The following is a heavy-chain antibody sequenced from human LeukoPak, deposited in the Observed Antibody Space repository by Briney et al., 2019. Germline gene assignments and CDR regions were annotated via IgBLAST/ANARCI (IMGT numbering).Heavy chain of an antibody. D-gene: IGHD2-15*01. CDR1: GFTFSSYA. J-gene: IGHJ6*02. V-gene: IGHV3-23*01. CDR3: AKVFETDIVVVVAATPRTDYYYGMDV. CDR2: ISGSGGST. Sequence: GGSLRLSCAASGFTFSSYAVSWVRQAPGKGLEWVSAISGSGGSTYYADSVKGRFTISRDNSKNTLYLQMNSLRAEDTAVYYCAKVFETDIVVVVAATPRTDYYYGMDVWGQGTTVTVSS.